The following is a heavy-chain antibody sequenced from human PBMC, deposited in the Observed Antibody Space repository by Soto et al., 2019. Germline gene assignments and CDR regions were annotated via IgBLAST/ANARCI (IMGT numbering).Heavy chain of an antibody. Sequence: WGSLRLSCAASGYTFISYWIHFFRQSPFKWLVWVSRINSDGSSTSYADSVKGRFTISRDNAKNTLYLQMNSLRAEDTAVYYCARDKYSSSSGGRDGMDVWGQGTTVTVSS. D-gene: IGHD6-6*01. CDR3: ARDKYSSSSGGRDGMDV. CDR2: INSDGSST. CDR1: GYTFISYW. V-gene: IGHV3-74*01. J-gene: IGHJ6*02.